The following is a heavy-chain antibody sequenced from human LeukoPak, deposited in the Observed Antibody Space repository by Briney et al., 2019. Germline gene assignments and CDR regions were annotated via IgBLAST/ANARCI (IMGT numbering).Heavy chain of an antibody. Sequence: GGSLRLSCAASGFTFSSYSMNWVRQAPGEGLEWVSSISSSSSYIYYADSVKGRFTISRDNAKNSLYLQMNSLRAEDTAVYYCARVPEGSSSEWFDPWGQGTLVTVSS. CDR2: ISSSSSYI. D-gene: IGHD6-6*01. CDR3: ARVPEGSSSEWFDP. J-gene: IGHJ5*02. CDR1: GFTFSSYS. V-gene: IGHV3-21*01.